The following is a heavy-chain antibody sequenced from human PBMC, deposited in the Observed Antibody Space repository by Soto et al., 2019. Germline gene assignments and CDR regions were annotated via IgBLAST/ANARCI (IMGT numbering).Heavy chain of an antibody. CDR3: ARSIAAADPFDY. J-gene: IGHJ4*01. CDR2: INPNSGGT. CDR1: GDTFTGYY. D-gene: IGHD6-13*01. V-gene: IGHV1-2*04. Sequence: ASVKVSCKASGDTFTGYYMHWVRQAPGQGLEWMGWINPNSGGTNYAQKFQGWVTMTRDTSISTAYMELSRLRSDDTAVYYCARSIAAADPFDYWGQGTLVTVSS.